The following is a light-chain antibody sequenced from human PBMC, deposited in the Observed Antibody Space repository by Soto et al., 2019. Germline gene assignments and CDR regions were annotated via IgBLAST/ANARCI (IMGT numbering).Light chain of an antibody. CDR1: QSVSSY. J-gene: IGKJ4*01. CDR2: DAS. Sequence: EIVLTQSPVTLSLSPGERATLSCRASQSVSSYLAWYRQKPGQAPRVLIYDASKRATGIPARFSGSGSGTDFTLTISSLEPEDFAVYYCHQRSNWPLTFGGGTKVEI. CDR3: HQRSNWPLT. V-gene: IGKV3-11*01.